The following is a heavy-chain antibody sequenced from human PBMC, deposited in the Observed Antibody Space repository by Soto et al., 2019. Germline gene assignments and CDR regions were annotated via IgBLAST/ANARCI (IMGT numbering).Heavy chain of an antibody. Sequence: SETLSLTCSVSNGSISSAIYYWGLIRQPPGKGLEWIGSIYHSGSTYYNPSLQGRVTISVDTSKNQFSLKLSSVTAADTAVYFCAGRSSLASVQVYFGEISNYNWFDPWGQGTLVTVSS. D-gene: IGHD3-10*01. J-gene: IGHJ5*02. CDR2: IYHSGST. CDR1: NGSISSAIYY. CDR3: AGRSSLASVQVYFGEISNYNWFDP. V-gene: IGHV4-39*01.